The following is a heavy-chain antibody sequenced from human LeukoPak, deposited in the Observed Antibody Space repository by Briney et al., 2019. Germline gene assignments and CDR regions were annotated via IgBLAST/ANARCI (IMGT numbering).Heavy chain of an antibody. CDR3: RATVGGGSFRDY. Sequence: GGSLRLSCPVSGFTFSDYYMSWIRQAPGKGLEWVSYSSSSSSTIYYVDPVKGRFTVSRDNAKNSLYLQMNSLRAEDTAVYYCRATVGGGSFRDYWGQGTLVTVSS. D-gene: IGHD3-16*01. J-gene: IGHJ4*02. V-gene: IGHV3-11*04. CDR1: GFTFSDYY. CDR2: SSSSSSTI.